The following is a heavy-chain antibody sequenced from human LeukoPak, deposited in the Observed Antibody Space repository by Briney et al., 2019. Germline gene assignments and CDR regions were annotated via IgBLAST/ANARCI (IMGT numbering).Heavy chain of an antibody. CDR3: ARGHCSGGSCYRVVFFDY. J-gene: IGHJ4*02. D-gene: IGHD2-15*01. CDR2: INPSGGST. V-gene: IGHV1-46*01. Sequence: ASVKVSCKASGYTFTSYYMHWVRQAPGQGLEWMGIINPSGGSTSYAQKFQGRVTMTRDMSTSTVYMELSSLRSEDTAVYYCARGHCSGGSCYRVVFFDYWGQGTLVTVSS. CDR1: GYTFTSYY.